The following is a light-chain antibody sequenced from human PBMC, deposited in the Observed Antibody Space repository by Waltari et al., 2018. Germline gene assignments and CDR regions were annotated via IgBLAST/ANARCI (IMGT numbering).Light chain of an antibody. V-gene: IGKV1-39*01. Sequence: DIQMTQSPSSLSASVGDSVTTTCRPSQTISTSLNWYQQKPGKTPKLLIYGASNLQSGVPSRFSGSGSGTDFTLTISSLQPEDSATYYCEQSYSTPLTFGGGTKVEIK. CDR1: QTISTS. CDR2: GAS. CDR3: EQSYSTPLT. J-gene: IGKJ4*01.